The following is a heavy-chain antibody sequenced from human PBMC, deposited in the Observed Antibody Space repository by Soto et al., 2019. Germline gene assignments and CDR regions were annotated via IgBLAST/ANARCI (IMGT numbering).Heavy chain of an antibody. CDR3: ARSPYDILTGTDYYYYGMDV. CDR2: INPNSGGT. CDR1: GYTFTGYY. V-gene: IGHV1-2*04. D-gene: IGHD3-9*01. J-gene: IGHJ6*02. Sequence: ASVKVSCKASGYTFTGYYMHWVRQAPGQGLEWMGWINPNSGGTNYAQKFQGWVTMTRDTSISTAYMELSRLRSDDTAVYYCARSPYDILTGTDYYYYGMDVWGQGTTVTVSS.